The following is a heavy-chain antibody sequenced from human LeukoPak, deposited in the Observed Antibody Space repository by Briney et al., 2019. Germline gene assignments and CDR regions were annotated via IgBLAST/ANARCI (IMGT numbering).Heavy chain of an antibody. CDR2: ISNSGDT. J-gene: IGHJ4*02. D-gene: IGHD6-13*01. V-gene: IGHV3-66*01. Sequence: GGSLRLSCAASAFTVSEKYMIWVRQAPGKGLEWVSRISNSGDTRYADSVKGRFTISGDSSHNTLSLQMDGLRAEDTAVYYCAVSISSPGAFDYWGQGTLVTVSS. CDR1: AFTVSEKY. CDR3: AVSISSPGAFDY.